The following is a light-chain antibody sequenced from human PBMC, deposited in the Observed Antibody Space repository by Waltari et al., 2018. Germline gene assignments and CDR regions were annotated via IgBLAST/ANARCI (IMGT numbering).Light chain of an antibody. J-gene: IGKJ4*01. V-gene: IGKV1-39*01. CDR1: QNINSF. CDR2: ASS. CDR3: QEIYSTPSLT. Sequence: DIQMTQSPSSLSASVGDRVTITCRASQNINSFLNWYQQKPGKAPKLLIYASSNLESGVTSRVSGSGSGTDFTLTISSLQPADFATYYCQEIYSTPSLTFGGGTTVEIK.